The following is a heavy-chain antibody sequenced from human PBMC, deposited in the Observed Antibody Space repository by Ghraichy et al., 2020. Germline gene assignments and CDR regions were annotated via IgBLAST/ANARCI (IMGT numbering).Heavy chain of an antibody. CDR1: GFTFSSCS. Sequence: GGSLRLSCAASGFTFSSCSMSWVRQAPGKGLEWVSSITSSSYIYYADSLKGRFTISRDNAKNSLYLQMNSLRAEDMAVYYCARDAVGWSRDYWGQGTLVTVSS. J-gene: IGHJ4*02. V-gene: IGHV3-21*01. D-gene: IGHD3-3*01. CDR3: ARDAVGWSRDY. CDR2: ITSSSYI.